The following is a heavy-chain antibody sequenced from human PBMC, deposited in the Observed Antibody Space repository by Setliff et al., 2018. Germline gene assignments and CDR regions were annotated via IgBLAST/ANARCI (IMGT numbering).Heavy chain of an antibody. CDR2: IKEDGSEK. CDR3: ARIYYYDSSGYYHDAFDI. CDR1: GFTFSSYW. J-gene: IGHJ3*02. D-gene: IGHD3-22*01. V-gene: IGHV3-7*01. Sequence: PGESLKISCAASGFTFSSYWMSWVSQAPGKGLEWVANIKEDGSEKYYVDSVKGRFTISRDNAKNSLYLQMNSLRAEDAAVYYCARIYYYDSSGYYHDAFDIWGQGTMVTVSS.